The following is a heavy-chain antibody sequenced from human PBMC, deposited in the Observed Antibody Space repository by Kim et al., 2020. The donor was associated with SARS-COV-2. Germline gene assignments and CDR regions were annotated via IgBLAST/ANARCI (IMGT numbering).Heavy chain of an antibody. J-gene: IGHJ4*02. CDR1: GFTFSSYA. D-gene: IGHD6-13*01. CDR3: ARDTSTGYSSSWYIDEDPFLEY. Sequence: GGSLRLSCAASGFTFSSYAMHWVRQAPGKGLEWVAVISYDGSNKYYADSVKGRFTISRDNSKNTLYLQMNSLRAEDTAVYYCARDTSTGYSSSWYIDEDPFLEYWGQGTLVTVSS. CDR2: ISYDGSNK. V-gene: IGHV3-30-3*01.